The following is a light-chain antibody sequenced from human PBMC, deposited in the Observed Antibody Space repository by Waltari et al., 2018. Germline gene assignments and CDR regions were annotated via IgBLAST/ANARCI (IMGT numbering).Light chain of an antibody. CDR1: QSVSRS. CDR2: GAS. V-gene: IGKV3-20*01. J-gene: IGKJ1*01. Sequence: IVLTQSPGTLSLSPGERVTLSCRASQSVSRSLAGYQQKPGQAPKLLIYGASTRATGIPDRCTGSGSGTDFSLTISSLEPEDFTIYFCQHYVRLPATFGQGTKVEIK. CDR3: QHYVRLPAT.